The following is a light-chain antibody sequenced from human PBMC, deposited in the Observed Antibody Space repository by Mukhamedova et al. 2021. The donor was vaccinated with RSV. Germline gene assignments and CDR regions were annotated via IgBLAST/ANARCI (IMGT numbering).Light chain of an antibody. CDR3: QSYDSSTL. Sequence: WVPDRFSGSKSGTSASLAITGLQAEDEADYYCQSYDSSTLFGGGTKLTVL. V-gene: IGLV1-40*01. J-gene: IGLJ2*01.